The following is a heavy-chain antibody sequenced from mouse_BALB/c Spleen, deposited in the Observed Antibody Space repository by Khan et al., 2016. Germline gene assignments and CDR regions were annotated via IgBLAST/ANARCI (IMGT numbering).Heavy chain of an antibody. V-gene: IGHV3-2*02. D-gene: IGHD1-1*01. J-gene: IGHJ4*01. CDR1: GYSITSDYA. CDR2: ISSSGST. Sequence: EVQLQESGPGLVKPSQSLSLTCTVTGYSITSDYAWNWIRQFPGNKLEWMGYISSSGSTSYNPSLKSRISITRDTSNNQFFLQLNSVTSENTATNYCARSDDGSKDAMDYWGQGTSVTVSS. CDR3: ARSDDGSKDAMDY.